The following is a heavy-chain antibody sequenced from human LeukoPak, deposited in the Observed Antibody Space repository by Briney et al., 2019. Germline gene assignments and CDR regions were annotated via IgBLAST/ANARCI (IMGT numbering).Heavy chain of an antibody. CDR2: INPNSGGT. V-gene: IGHV1-2*02. J-gene: IGHJ5*02. CDR1: GYTFTGYY. CDR3: AREPYSSGWYSAKSPYNWFDP. D-gene: IGHD6-19*01. Sequence: ASVKVSCKASGYTFTGYYMHWVRQAPGQGLEWMGWINPNSGGTNYAQKFQGRVTMTRGTSISTAYMELSRLRSDDAAVYYCAREPYSSGWYSAKSPYNWFDPWGQGTLVTVSS.